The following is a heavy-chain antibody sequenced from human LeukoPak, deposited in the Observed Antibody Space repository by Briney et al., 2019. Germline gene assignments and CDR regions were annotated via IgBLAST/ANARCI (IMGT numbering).Heavy chain of an antibody. Sequence: SVKVSCKASGDTVSSYVINWVRQAPGQGLEWMGGIIPIFDTTDYAQKFQDRVTITLDKSTSTSYLELSSLRSEDTAVYYRAKGGTGYSHDWSDCWGQGTLVTVSS. CDR2: IIPIFDTT. J-gene: IGHJ4*02. CDR3: AKGGTGYSHDWSDC. CDR1: GDTVSSYV. D-gene: IGHD5-18*01. V-gene: IGHV1-69*06.